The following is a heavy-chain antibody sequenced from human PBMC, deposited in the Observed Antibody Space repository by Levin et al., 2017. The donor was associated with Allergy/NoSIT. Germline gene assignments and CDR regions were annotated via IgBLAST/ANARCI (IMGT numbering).Heavy chain of an antibody. CDR1: GYTFSDYA. CDR3: ARDVYFYATSSYFLDY. V-gene: IGHV1-18*01. CDR2: ISAYNGNT. J-gene: IGHJ4*02. Sequence: WASVKVSCETSGYTFSDYAISWVRQAPGQGLEWMAWISAYNGNTKYAQKFQGRVTVTIDTSTNTGHMEVRSLRSDDSAVYYCARDVYFYATSSYFLDYWGQGTLVTVSS. D-gene: IGHD3-22*01.